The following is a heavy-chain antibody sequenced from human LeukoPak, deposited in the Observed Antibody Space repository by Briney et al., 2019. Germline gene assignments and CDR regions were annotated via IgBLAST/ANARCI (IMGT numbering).Heavy chain of an antibody. Sequence: GRSLRLSCAASGFTFSSYGMHWVRQAPGKGLEWVAVISYDGSNKYYADSVKGRFTISRDNSKSTLYLQMNSLRAEDTAVYYCAEGEEGFDYWGQGTLVTVSS. CDR2: ISYDGSNK. J-gene: IGHJ4*02. V-gene: IGHV3-30*03. CDR1: GFTFSSYG. CDR3: AEGEEGFDY.